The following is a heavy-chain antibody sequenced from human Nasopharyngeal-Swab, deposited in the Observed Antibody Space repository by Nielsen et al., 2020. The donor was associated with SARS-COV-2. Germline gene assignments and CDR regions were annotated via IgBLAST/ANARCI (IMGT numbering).Heavy chain of an antibody. CDR1: GYSFTSYW. CDR3: ARQTIYGGNSHDAFDI. J-gene: IGHJ3*02. D-gene: IGHD4-23*01. V-gene: IGHV5-51*01. CDR2: IYPGDSDT. Sequence: GESLKISCKGSGYSFTSYWIGWARQMPGKGLEWMGIIYPGDSDTRYSPSFQGQVTISADKSISTAYLQWSSLKASDTAMYYCARQTIYGGNSHDAFDIWGQGTMVTVS.